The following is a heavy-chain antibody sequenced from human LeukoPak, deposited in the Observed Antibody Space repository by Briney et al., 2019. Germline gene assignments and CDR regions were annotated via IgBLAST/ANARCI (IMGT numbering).Heavy chain of an antibody. CDR2: ISDSGGRT. CDR1: GITLSNYG. V-gene: IGHV3-23*01. J-gene: IGHJ6*02. CDR3: ARSPQISRYYYYGMDV. Sequence: PGGSLRLSCAVSGITLSNYGMSWVRQAPGKGLEWVAGISDSGGRTNYADSVKGRFTISRDNAKNSLYLQMNSLRAEDTAVYYCARSPQISRYYYYGMDVWGQGTTVTVSS.